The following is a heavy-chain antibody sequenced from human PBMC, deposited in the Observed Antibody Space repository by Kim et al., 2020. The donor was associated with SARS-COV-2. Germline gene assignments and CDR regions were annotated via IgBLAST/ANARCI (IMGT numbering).Heavy chain of an antibody. CDR3: AREEHDYYDSSGYYVALSKPAFDI. D-gene: IGHD3-22*01. Sequence: GGSLRLSCAASGFTFSDYYMSWIRQAPGKGLEWVSYISSSSSYTNYADSVKGRFTISRDNAKNSLYLQMNSLRAEDTAVYYCAREEHDYYDSSGYYVALSKPAFDIWGQGTMVTVSS. CDR2: ISSSSSYT. CDR1: GFTFSDYY. V-gene: IGHV3-11*05. J-gene: IGHJ3*02.